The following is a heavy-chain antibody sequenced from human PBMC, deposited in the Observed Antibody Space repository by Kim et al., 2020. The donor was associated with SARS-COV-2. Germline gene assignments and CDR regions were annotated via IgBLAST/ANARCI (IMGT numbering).Heavy chain of an antibody. CDR1: EFTFSNFW. CDR2: IKFDGSST. J-gene: IGHJ6*02. CDR3: ARGSRMFTAAGMSYYYYGMDL. V-gene: IGHV3-74*01. Sequence: GGSLRLSCTASEFTFSNFWMHWVRQVPGKGLEWISRIKFDGSSTDYADSVKGRFIISRDNAQKTLSLDMINLRAEDTAVYFCARGSRMFTAAGMSYYYYGMDLWGQGTSVIVSS. D-gene: IGHD6-25*01.